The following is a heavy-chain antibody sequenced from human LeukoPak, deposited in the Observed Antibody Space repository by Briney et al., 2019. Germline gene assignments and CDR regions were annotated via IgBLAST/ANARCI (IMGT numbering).Heavy chain of an antibody. CDR2: TYYSGST. Sequence: SETLSLTCTVSGCSISSGRYYWSWTRQHPGKGLEWIGYTYYSGSTYYTPSLKRRVTISVDTSKNQFSLKLSSVTAADTAVYYCAREGRGFDYWGQGTLVTVSS. CDR3: AREGRGFDY. D-gene: IGHD3-10*01. J-gene: IGHJ4*02. CDR1: GCSISSGRYY. V-gene: IGHV4-31*03.